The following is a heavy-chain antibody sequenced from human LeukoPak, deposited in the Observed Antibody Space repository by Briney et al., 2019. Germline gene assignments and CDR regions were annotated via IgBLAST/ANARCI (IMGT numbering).Heavy chain of an antibody. J-gene: IGHJ6*03. Sequence: EASVKVSYKASGYTFTGYYMHWVRQAPGQGLEWMGWINPNSGGTNYAQKFQGRVTMTRDTSISTAYMELSRLRSDDTAVYYCARFGRWGYYYYYMDVWGKGTTVTVSS. CDR3: ARFGRWGYYYYYMDV. D-gene: IGHD3-16*01. CDR1: GYTFTGYY. CDR2: INPNSGGT. V-gene: IGHV1-2*02.